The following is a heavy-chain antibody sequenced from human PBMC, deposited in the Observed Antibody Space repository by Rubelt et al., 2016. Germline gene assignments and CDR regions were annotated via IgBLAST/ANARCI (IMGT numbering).Heavy chain of an antibody. V-gene: IGHV3-23*04. J-gene: IGHJ4*02. D-gene: IGHD3-9*01. CDR1: GFTFSSYA. CDR2: ISGSGGST. Sequence: EVQLVESGGGLVQPGGSLRLSCAASGFTFSSYALSWVRQAPGKGLEWVSAISGSGGSTYYADSVKGRLTISRDSYKNTLYLQMNSLRAEDTAGYDCAKEQDYDILTGYYTYCFDYWGQGTLVTVAS. CDR3: AKEQDYDILTGYYTYCFDY.